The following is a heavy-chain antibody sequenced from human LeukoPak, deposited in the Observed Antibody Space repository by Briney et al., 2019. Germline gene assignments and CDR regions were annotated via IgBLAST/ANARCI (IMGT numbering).Heavy chain of an antibody. J-gene: IGHJ2*01. CDR1: GSTFDDYA. V-gene: IGHV3-9*01. CDR3: AKGPYWYFDL. CDR2: ISWNSGSI. Sequence: GGSLRLSCAASGSTFDDYAMHWVRQAPGKGLEWVSGISWNSGSIGYADSVKGRFTISRDNAKNSLYLQMNSLRAEDTALYYCAKGPYWYFDLWGRGTLVTVSS.